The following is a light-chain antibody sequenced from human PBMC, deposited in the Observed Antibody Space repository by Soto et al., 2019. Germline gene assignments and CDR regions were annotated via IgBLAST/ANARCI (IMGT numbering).Light chain of an antibody. CDR2: EIN. CDR3: NSYTTTSTLCV. CDR1: SSDVGAYDY. J-gene: IGLJ1*01. V-gene: IGLV2-8*01. Sequence: QSALTQPPSASGSPGQSVTISCTGTSSDVGAYDYVSWYQQHPGKAPKLMIYEINKRPSGVPDRFSGSKSGNTASLTISGLQAEDEADYYCNSYTTTSTLCVFGTGTKVTVL.